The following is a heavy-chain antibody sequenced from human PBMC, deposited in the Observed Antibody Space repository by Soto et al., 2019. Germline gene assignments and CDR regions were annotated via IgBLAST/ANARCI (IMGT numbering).Heavy chain of an antibody. D-gene: IGHD3-10*01. V-gene: IGHV4-39*01. J-gene: IGHJ4*02. CDR3: ARQNYYGSGSPYYFDY. Sequence: SETPSLTCTVSGGSISSSRYYWGWIRQPPGKGLEWIGSMYYSGSTYYNPSLKSRVTISVDTSKKQFSLKLNSVTAADTAVYYCARQNYYGSGSPYYFDYWGQGTLVTLSS. CDR1: GGSISSSRYY. CDR2: MYYSGST.